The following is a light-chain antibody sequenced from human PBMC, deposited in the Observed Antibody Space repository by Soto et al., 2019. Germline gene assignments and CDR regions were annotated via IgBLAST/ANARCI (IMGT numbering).Light chain of an antibody. J-gene: IGLJ1*01. V-gene: IGLV3-21*04. CDR2: YDS. Sequence: SYELTQPPSVSVAPEKTATITWGGNNIGNKRVHWYRQKPGQAPVLVISYDSDRPSGIPERFSGSNSGNTATLTISRVEDGDEADYYCQVWDIMTDNYVFGPGTKLTVL. CDR1: NIGNKR. CDR3: QVWDIMTDNYV.